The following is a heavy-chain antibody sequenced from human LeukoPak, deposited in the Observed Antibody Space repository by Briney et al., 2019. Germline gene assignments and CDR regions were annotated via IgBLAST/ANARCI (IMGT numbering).Heavy chain of an antibody. Sequence: GGSLRLSCAASGFTFDDYAMHWVRQAPGKGLEWVSGISWNSGSIGYADSVKGRFTISRDNAKNSLYLQMSSLRAEDTALYYCAKDLRDGYNINYFDYWGQGTLVTVSS. CDR2: ISWNSGSI. D-gene: IGHD5-24*01. V-gene: IGHV3-9*01. J-gene: IGHJ4*02. CDR3: AKDLRDGYNINYFDY. CDR1: GFTFDDYA.